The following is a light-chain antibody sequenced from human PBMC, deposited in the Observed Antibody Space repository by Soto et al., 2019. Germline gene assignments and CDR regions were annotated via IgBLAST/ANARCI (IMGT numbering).Light chain of an antibody. Sequence: DIQMTQSPSSLSASVGDRVTITCRASQSISSYLNWYQQKPGKAPKLLIYAASSLQSAVPSRFSGSGSGTDFTLTISSLQPEDFATYYCQQSYSTRRKVGGGTVVGIK. J-gene: IGKJ4*01. V-gene: IGKV1-39*01. CDR3: QQSYSTRRK. CDR2: AAS. CDR1: QSISSY.